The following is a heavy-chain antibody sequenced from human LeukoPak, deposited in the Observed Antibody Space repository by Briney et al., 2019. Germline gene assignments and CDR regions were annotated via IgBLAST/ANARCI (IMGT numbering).Heavy chain of an antibody. CDR3: ARGGRHYDSSGYYRNTCWFDP. CDR1: GASFSGYY. D-gene: IGHD3-22*01. Sequence: SETLSLTCAVYGASFSGYYWSWIRQPPGKGMEWLGEINHSGSTNYNPSRKSRVTISVDTSKNQFSLKLSSVTAADTAVYYCARGGRHYDSSGYYRNTCWFDPWGQGTLVTVSS. CDR2: INHSGST. J-gene: IGHJ5*02. V-gene: IGHV4-34*01.